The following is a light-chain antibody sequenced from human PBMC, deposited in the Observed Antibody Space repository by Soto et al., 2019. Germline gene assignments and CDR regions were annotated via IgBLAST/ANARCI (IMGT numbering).Light chain of an antibody. Sequence: DIQMTQSPSTLSASVGDRVTITCRASQSISSWLAWYQQKPGKAPKLLIYKASSLGSGVPSRFSGSGSGTEFTLTISSLQPDDFATYYCQQYNSYLYTFGQGTKLESK. CDR2: KAS. V-gene: IGKV1-5*03. CDR1: QSISSW. CDR3: QQYNSYLYT. J-gene: IGKJ2*01.